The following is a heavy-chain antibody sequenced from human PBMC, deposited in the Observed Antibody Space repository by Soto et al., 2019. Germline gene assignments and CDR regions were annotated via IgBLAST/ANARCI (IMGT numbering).Heavy chain of an antibody. D-gene: IGHD4-17*01. CDR2: TSIYNGHT. V-gene: IGHV1-18*01. CDR1: GYTFTASG. J-gene: IGHJ4*02. CDR3: ARWDDYGASDQYHFDH. Sequence: ASVKVSCKASGYTFTASGISWVRRVPGQGLEWMGWTSIYNGHTEYSPKFLGRVVMTTDTSADTAYLELRSLRPDDAALYYCARWDDYGASDQYHFDHWGQGTLVTVSS.